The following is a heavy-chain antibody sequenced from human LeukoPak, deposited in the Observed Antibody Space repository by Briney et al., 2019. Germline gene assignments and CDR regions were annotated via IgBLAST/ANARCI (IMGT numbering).Heavy chain of an antibody. CDR2: MSNDGSIK. Sequence: GGSLRLSCAGPGFTFSGYTINWVRQAPGKGLEWVAVMSNDGSIKKYANSVKGRFTISRDNSKNTLYLQMDSLRAEDTAVYYCARELTIFGVVIQRYDTFDIWGQGTMVTVSS. CDR1: GFTFSGYT. J-gene: IGHJ3*02. D-gene: IGHD3-3*01. V-gene: IGHV3-30-3*01. CDR3: ARELTIFGVVIQRYDTFDI.